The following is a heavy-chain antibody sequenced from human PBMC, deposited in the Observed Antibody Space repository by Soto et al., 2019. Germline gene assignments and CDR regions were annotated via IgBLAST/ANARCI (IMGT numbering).Heavy chain of an antibody. V-gene: IGHV3-53*01. CDR2: IYSTGTT. D-gene: IGHD3-10*01. CDR1: GFTVAKND. J-gene: IGHJ4*02. Sequence: EVQLVESGGGLIQPGGSLKLSCAASGFTVAKNDMSWFRKAPGKGLEWVSLIYSTGTTKYADSVKGRLTVSRDNAKNTLYLQMNSLRAEDTAVYYCAKDGRGSGSHYNSFGYWGQGTLVTVSS. CDR3: AKDGRGSGSHYNSFGY.